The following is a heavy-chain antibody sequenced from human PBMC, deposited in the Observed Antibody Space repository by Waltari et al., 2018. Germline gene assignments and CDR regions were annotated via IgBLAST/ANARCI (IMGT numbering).Heavy chain of an antibody. CDR3: AKDSGVGGDDY. CDR2: IHNGGETT. Sequence: EVQLLESGGGLVQPGGSPRLSCAASGFPFSSYTMNWVRQAPGQGLEWVSAIHNGGETTSYADSVKGRFTISRDNSKNTLYLQMNNLRAEDTAMYFCAKDSGVGGDDYWGQGTLVTVSS. D-gene: IGHD3-3*01. V-gene: IGHV3-23*01. CDR1: GFPFSSYT. J-gene: IGHJ4*02.